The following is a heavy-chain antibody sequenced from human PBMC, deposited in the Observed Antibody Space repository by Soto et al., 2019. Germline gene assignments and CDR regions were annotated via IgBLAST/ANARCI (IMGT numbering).Heavy chain of an antibody. CDR2: IYPGDSDI. Sequence: GESLKISCKGSGYPFTSYWIGWVRQTPGKGLEWMAIIYPGDSDIRYSPSFQGQVTISADKSISTVYLQWSSLKASDTAMYYCARQASNGQWFLWGQGTTVTVS. CDR3: ARQASNGQWFL. J-gene: IGHJ6*02. CDR1: GYPFTSYW. D-gene: IGHD3-22*01. V-gene: IGHV5-51*01.